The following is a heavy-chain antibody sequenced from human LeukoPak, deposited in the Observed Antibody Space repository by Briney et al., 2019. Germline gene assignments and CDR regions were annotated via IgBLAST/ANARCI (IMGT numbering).Heavy chain of an antibody. CDR2: IYYSGST. Sequence: SETLSLTCTVSGYSISSGYYWGWIRQPPGKGLEWIGYIYYSGSTNYNPSLKSRVTISVDTSKNQFSLKLSSVTAADTAVYYCARSRLPGSISYMDVWGKGTTVTISS. CDR3: ARSRLPGSISYMDV. CDR1: GYSISSGYY. V-gene: IGHV4-61*01. J-gene: IGHJ6*03. D-gene: IGHD6-6*01.